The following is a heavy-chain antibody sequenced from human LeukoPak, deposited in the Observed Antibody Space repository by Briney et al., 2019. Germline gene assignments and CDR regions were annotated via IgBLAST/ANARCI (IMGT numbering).Heavy chain of an antibody. V-gene: IGHV1-46*01. J-gene: IGHJ4*02. D-gene: IGHD3-10*01. Sequence: ASVKVSCKASGYTFTTYYMLWVRQAPGQGLEWMGIINPSGGSTSYAQKFQGRVTMTRDTSTSTVYVELSSLRSEDTAVYYCARGYGSGSYYLLYYFDYWGQGTLVTVSS. CDR1: GYTFTTYY. CDR3: ARGYGSGSYYLLYYFDY. CDR2: INPSGGST.